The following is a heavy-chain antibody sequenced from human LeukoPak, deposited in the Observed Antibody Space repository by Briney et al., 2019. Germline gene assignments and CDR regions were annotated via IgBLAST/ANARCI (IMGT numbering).Heavy chain of an antibody. CDR3: AKGGIAVAGLDY. D-gene: IGHD6-19*01. J-gene: IGHJ4*02. CDR1: GFSVRGNY. Sequence: GGSLRLSCAASGFSVRGNYMSWVRQAPGKGLEWVAVISYDGSNKYYADSVKGRFTISRDNSKNTLYLQMNSLRAEDTAVYYCAKGGIAVAGLDYWGQGTLVTVSS. CDR2: ISYDGSNK. V-gene: IGHV3-30*18.